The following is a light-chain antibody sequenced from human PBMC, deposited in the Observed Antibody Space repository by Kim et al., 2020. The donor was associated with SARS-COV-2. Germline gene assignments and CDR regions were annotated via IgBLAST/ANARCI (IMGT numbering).Light chain of an antibody. Sequence: ASVGDRVTITCRASQSISTYLNWYQQKPGKALNLLIYAASTLQSGVPSRFSGSGSGTDFTLTISSLQPEDFATYYCQQSYSTPWTFGQGTKVDIK. V-gene: IGKV1-39*01. CDR1: QSISTY. J-gene: IGKJ1*01. CDR3: QQSYSTPWT. CDR2: AAS.